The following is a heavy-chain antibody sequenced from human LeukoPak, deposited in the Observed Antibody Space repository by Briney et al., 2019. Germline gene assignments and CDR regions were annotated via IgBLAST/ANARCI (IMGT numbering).Heavy chain of an antibody. Sequence: SETLSLTCTVSGGSISSSSYYWGWIRQPPGKGLEWIGSIYYSGSTYYNPSLKSRVTISVDTSKNQFSLKLSSVTAADTAVYYCAREGHVGGYSYGYAYWGQGTLVTVSS. CDR1: GGSISSSSYY. J-gene: IGHJ4*02. V-gene: IGHV4-39*07. CDR2: IYYSGST. CDR3: AREGHVGGYSYGYAY. D-gene: IGHD5-18*01.